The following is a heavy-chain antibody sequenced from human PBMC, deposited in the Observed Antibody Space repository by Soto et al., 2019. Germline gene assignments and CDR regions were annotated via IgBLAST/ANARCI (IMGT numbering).Heavy chain of an antibody. V-gene: IGHV4-59*01. Sequence: SETLSLTXTVSGGSISSYYWSWIRQPPGKGLEWIGYIYYSGSTNYNPSLKSRVTISVDTSKNQFSLKLSSVTAADTAVYYCARVTWFYGMDVWGQGTTVTVSS. CDR1: GGSISSYY. J-gene: IGHJ6*02. CDR3: ARVTWFYGMDV. D-gene: IGHD3-9*01. CDR2: IYYSGST.